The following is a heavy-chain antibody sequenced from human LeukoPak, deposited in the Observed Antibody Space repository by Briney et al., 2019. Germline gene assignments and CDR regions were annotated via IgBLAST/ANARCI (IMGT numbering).Heavy chain of an antibody. CDR1: GVSISSGGYY. Sequence: PSETLSLTCTVSGVSISSGGYYWSWIRQHPGKGLEWIGYNYYSGSTYYNPSLKSRVTISVDTSKNQFSLKLSSVTAADTAVYYCARAPGSSPRENYYYYGMDVWGQGTTVTVSS. CDR3: ARAPGSSPRENYYYYGMDV. D-gene: IGHD6-13*01. CDR2: NYYSGST. J-gene: IGHJ6*02. V-gene: IGHV4-31*03.